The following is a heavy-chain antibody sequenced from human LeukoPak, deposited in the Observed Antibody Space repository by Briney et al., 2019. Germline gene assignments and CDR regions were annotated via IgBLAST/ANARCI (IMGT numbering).Heavy chain of an antibody. Sequence: TGGSLRLSCAASGFTFSSYSMNWVRQAPGKGLEWVAFIRYDGSNKYYADSVKGRFTISRDNSKNTLYLQMNSLRAEDTAVYYCAKYGGPNIVVVPAAIRDYYYYMDVWGKGTTVTVSS. CDR2: IRYDGSNK. J-gene: IGHJ6*03. V-gene: IGHV3-30*02. D-gene: IGHD2-2*02. CDR1: GFTFSSYS. CDR3: AKYGGPNIVVVPAAIRDYYYYMDV.